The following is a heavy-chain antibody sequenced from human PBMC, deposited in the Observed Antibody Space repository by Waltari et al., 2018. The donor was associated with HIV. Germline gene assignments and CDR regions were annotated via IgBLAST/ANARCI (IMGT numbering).Heavy chain of an antibody. V-gene: IGHV3-15*02. CDR1: GMSFSHDW. J-gene: IGHJ5*02. CDR3: STSGWLDH. CDR2: ITTKADGESV. Sequence: EVQLVESGGAIVKPGESLRLSCAVSGMSFSHDWMSWVRQAPGKGLEWSARITTKADGESVDYAEVVGDRFTITSDDSTSTLFLQMSSLKTEDTALYYCSTSGWLDHWGQGTRVTVSS. D-gene: IGHD6-25*01.